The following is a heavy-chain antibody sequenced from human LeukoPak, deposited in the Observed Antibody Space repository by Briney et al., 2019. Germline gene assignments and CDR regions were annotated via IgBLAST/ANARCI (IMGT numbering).Heavy chain of an antibody. CDR2: IYYSGST. D-gene: IGHD3-10*01. V-gene: IGHV4-31*03. J-gene: IGHJ4*02. CDR3: ARAMVRGVQRTIDY. Sequence: PSQTLSLTCTVPGGSISSGGYYWSWIRQHPGKGLEWIGYIYYSGSTYYNPSLKSRVTISVDTSKNQFSLKLSSVTAADTAVYYCARAMVRGVQRTIDYWGQGTLVTVSS. CDR1: GGSISSGGYY.